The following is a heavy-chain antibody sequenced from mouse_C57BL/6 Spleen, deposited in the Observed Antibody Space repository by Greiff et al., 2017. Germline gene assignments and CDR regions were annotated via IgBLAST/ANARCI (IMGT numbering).Heavy chain of an antibody. V-gene: IGHV1-42*01. J-gene: IGHJ3*01. CDR1: GYSFTGYY. CDR3: ASRYYGSSPSWFAY. CDR2: INPSTGGT. D-gene: IGHD1-1*01. Sequence: VQLQQSGPELVKPGASVKISCKASGYSFTGYYMNWVKQSPEKGLEWIGEINPSTGGTTYNQKFKAKATLTVDKSTSTAYMQLKSLTSEDSAVYYCASRYYGSSPSWFAYWGQGTLVTVSA.